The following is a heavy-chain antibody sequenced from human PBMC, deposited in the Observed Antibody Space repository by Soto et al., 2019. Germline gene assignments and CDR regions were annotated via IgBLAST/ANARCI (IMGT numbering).Heavy chain of an antibody. Sequence: PGGSPRLSCATSGFTFRDYYFSWIRQAPGKGLEWISYISHSGKTIYYADSVKGRFTISRDDAKNTLYLQMNSLRAEDTAMYYCTRRDSGAFDVWGRGTMVTVSS. CDR1: GFTFRDYY. CDR2: ISHSGKTI. J-gene: IGHJ3*01. CDR3: TRRDSGAFDV. V-gene: IGHV3-11*01.